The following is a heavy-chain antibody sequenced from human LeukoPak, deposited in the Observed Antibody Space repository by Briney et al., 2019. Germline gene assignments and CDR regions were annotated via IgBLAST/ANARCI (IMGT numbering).Heavy chain of an antibody. V-gene: IGHV4-61*02. Sequence: SETLSLTCTVSSGSISSGSYYWSWIRQPAGKGLEWVGRTHTSGTTNYNPSLESRVTVSVDTSKNQFSLKLISATAADTAVYYRGRERGGGVFDSWGQGILVTVSS. J-gene: IGHJ4*02. CDR2: THTSGTT. D-gene: IGHD2-8*01. CDR3: GRERGGGVFDS. CDR1: SGSISSGSYY.